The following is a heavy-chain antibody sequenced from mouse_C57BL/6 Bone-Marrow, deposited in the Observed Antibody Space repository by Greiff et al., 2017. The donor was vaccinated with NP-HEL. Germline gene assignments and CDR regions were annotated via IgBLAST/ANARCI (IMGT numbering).Heavy chain of an antibody. V-gene: IGHV10-3*01. CDR1: GFTFNTYA. Sequence: EVKLVESGGGLVQPKGSLKLSCAASGFTFNTYAMHWVRQAPGKGLEWVARIRRKSSNYATYHADSGKDRFTISRDDSQSMLYLQMNNLKTEDSAMYYCVRVEWLLGAMDYWGQGTSVTVSS. J-gene: IGHJ4*01. D-gene: IGHD2-3*01. CDR2: IRRKSSNYAT. CDR3: VRVEWLLGAMDY.